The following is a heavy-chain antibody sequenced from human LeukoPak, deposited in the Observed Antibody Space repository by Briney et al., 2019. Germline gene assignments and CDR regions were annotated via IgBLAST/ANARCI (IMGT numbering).Heavy chain of an antibody. D-gene: IGHD6-6*01. CDR3: VSLPSYSSSSISDY. J-gene: IGHJ4*02. CDR1: GFTFSSYA. V-gene: IGHV3-64D*06. Sequence: GGSLRLSCSASGFTFSSYAMHWVRQAPGKGLEYVSAINTNGGSTHYADSVKGRFTISRDNSKNTLYLQMSSLRAEDTAVYYCVSLPSYSSSSISDYWGQGTLVTVSS. CDR2: INTNGGST.